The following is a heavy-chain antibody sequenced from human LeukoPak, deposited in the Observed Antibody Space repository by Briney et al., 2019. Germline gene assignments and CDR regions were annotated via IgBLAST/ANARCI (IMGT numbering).Heavy chain of an antibody. CDR2: INPNSGGT. CDR1: GYTFTGYY. D-gene: IGHD3-10*01. Sequence: ASVKVSCKASGYTFTGYYMHWVRQAPGQGLEWMGWINPNSGGTNCAQKFQGRVTMTRDTSISTAYMELSRLRSDDTAVYYCARAPTMDAFDIWGQGTMVTVSS. J-gene: IGHJ3*02. CDR3: ARAPTMDAFDI. V-gene: IGHV1-2*02.